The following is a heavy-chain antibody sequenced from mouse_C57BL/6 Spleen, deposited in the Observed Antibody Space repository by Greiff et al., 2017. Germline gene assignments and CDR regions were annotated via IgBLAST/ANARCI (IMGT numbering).Heavy chain of an antibody. CDR2: IRLKSDNYAT. V-gene: IGHV6-3*01. CDR3: TVSNYVDYAMDY. J-gene: IGHJ4*01. D-gene: IGHD2-5*01. CDR1: GFTFSNYW. Sequence: EVKLMESGGGLVQPGGSMKLSCVASGFTFSNYWMNWVRQSPEKGLEWVAQIRLKSDNYATHYAESVKGRFTISRDDSKSSVYLQMNNLRAEDTGIYYCTVSNYVDYAMDYWGQGTSVTVSS.